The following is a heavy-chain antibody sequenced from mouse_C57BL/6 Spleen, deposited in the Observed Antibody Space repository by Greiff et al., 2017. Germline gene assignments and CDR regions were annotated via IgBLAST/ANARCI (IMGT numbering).Heavy chain of an antibody. D-gene: IGHD1-1*01. CDR1: GYAFSSSW. J-gene: IGHJ4*01. CDR2: IYPGDGDT. Sequence: VQLQQSGPELVKPGASVKISCKASGYAFSSSWMNWVKQRPGKGLEWIGRIYPGDGDTNYNGKFKGKATLTADKSSSTAYMQLSSLTSEDSAVYFCARGYYGSSSGAMDYWGQGTSVTVSS. CDR3: ARGYYGSSSGAMDY. V-gene: IGHV1-82*01.